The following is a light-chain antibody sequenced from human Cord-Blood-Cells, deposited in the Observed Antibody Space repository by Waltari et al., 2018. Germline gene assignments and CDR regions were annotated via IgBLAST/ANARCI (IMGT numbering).Light chain of an antibody. CDR2: AVS. J-gene: IGLJ1*01. Sequence: QSALTQPPSASGSPGQSVTISCTGTSSDVGGYNYVSWYQQHPGKAPKLMIYAVSRGPSGVPDRCSGSKSGNTACLTVSGLQAEDEADYYCSSYAGSNNYVFGTGTKVTVL. CDR3: SSYAGSNNYV. CDR1: SSDVGGYNY. V-gene: IGLV2-8*01.